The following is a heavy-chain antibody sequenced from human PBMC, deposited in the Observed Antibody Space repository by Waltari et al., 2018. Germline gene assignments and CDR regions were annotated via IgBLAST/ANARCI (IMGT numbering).Heavy chain of an antibody. J-gene: IGHJ6*02. CDR3: ATDTGALWMDV. D-gene: IGHD2-21*01. CDR2: IKPSGGST. Sequence: QVQLVQSGAEVKKPGASVKISCKTSEYTFASSYVHWVRQAPGQGLEWIEIIKPSGGSTIYAQRFQGRVTMTRDTSTSTVYMELSSLKSEDTAVYYCATDTGALWMDVWGQGTTVTVSS. CDR1: EYTFASSY. V-gene: IGHV1-46*01.